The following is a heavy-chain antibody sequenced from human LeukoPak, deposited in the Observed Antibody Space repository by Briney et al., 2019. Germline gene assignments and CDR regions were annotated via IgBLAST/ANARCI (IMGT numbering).Heavy chain of an antibody. J-gene: IGHJ4*02. Sequence: GGSLRLSCAASGFTFSSFAVSWVRQAPGKGLEWVSAISGSGDRTDYADSVKGRFTISRDNSKNTLYLQMNSLRAEDTALYYCAPYTYYFDHWGQGTLVTVSS. D-gene: IGHD2-2*02. CDR2: ISGSGDRT. CDR3: APYTYYFDH. CDR1: GFTFSSFA. V-gene: IGHV3-23*01.